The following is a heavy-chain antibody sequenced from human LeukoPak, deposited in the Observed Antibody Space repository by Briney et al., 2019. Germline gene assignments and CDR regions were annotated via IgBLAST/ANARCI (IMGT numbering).Heavy chain of an antibody. V-gene: IGHV3-53*01. D-gene: IGHD2-2*01. J-gene: IGHJ5*02. CDR2: IYSRDVT. CDR1: GFSVSSNS. Sequence: GGSLRLSCAASGFSVSSNSMSWVRQAPGKGLECVSIIYSRDVTSYADSVKDRFTISRDSDKNTLFLQMDSLRSDDTAVYYCATGYCSSTSCPNWFDPWGQGTLVTVSS. CDR3: ATGYCSSTSCPNWFDP.